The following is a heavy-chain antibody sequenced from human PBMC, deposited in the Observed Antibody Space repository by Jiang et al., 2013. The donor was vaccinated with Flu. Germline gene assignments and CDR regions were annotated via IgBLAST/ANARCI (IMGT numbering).Heavy chain of an antibody. Sequence: LEWIGSIYYSGSTYYNPSLKSRVTISVDTSKNQFSLKLSSVTAADTAVYYCARQDYYDSSGYYGAYYFDYWGPGNPGHRLL. CDR2: IYYSGST. D-gene: IGHD3-22*01. V-gene: IGHV4-39*01. CDR3: ARQDYYDSSGYYGAYYFDY. J-gene: IGHJ4*02.